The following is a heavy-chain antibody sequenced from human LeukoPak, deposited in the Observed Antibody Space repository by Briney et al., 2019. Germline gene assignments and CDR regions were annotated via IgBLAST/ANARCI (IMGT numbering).Heavy chain of an antibody. D-gene: IGHD5-24*01. J-gene: IGHJ3*02. CDR1: GFTFSSYG. CDR3: ARGAGRDGFNKNAFDI. CDR2: ISYDGSNK. Sequence: GRSLRLSCAASGFTFSSYGMHWVRQAPGKGLEWVAVISYDGSNKYYADSVKGRFTISRDNSKNTLYLQMNSLRAEDTAVYYCARGAGRDGFNKNAFDIWGQGTMVTVSS. V-gene: IGHV3-30*03.